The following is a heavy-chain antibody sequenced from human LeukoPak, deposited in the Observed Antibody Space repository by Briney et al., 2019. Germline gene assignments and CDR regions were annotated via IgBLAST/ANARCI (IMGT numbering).Heavy chain of an antibody. CDR1: GFTVSSNY. D-gene: IGHD3-22*01. Sequence: PGGSLRLSCAASGFTVSSNYMSWVRQAPGKGLEWVSVIYSGGSTYYADSVRGRFTISRDNSKNTLYLQMNSLRAEDTAVYYCAGDSSGYLPQVQYYGMDVWGKGTTVTVSS. V-gene: IGHV3-66*02. J-gene: IGHJ6*04. CDR2: IYSGGST. CDR3: AGDSSGYLPQVQYYGMDV.